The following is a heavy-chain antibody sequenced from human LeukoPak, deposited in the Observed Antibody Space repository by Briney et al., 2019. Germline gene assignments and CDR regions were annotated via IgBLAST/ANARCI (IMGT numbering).Heavy chain of an antibody. CDR3: VKERSSGWYDSDY. Sequence: GGSLRLSCSASGFTFSSYAMHWVRQAPGKGLEYVSGISSNGGSTYYADSVKGRFTISRDNSKNTLYLQMSSLRAEDTAVYYCVKERSSGWYDSDYWGQGTLVTVSS. V-gene: IGHV3-64D*06. J-gene: IGHJ4*02. D-gene: IGHD6-19*01. CDR1: GFTFSSYA. CDR2: ISSNGGST.